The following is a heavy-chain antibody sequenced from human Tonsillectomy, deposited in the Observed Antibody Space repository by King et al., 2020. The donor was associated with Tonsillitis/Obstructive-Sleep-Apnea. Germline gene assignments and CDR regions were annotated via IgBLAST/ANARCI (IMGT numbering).Heavy chain of an antibody. Sequence: VQLVESGGGLVKPGGSLRLSCAASDFSFSYYSMNWVRKAPGKGLEWVSSISSSSSYKYYADSVKGRFTISRDNAKKSLYLQMNSLRAEDTAVYYCASSGDYNSPFDYWGQGTLVTVSS. D-gene: IGHD4-17*01. CDR2: ISSSSSYK. V-gene: IGHV3-21*01. CDR3: ASSGDYNSPFDY. CDR1: DFSFSYYS. J-gene: IGHJ4*02.